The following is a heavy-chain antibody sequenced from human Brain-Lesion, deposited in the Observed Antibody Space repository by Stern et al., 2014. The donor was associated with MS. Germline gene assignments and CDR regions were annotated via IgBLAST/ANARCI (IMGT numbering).Heavy chain of an antibody. Sequence: QITLKESGPALVTPTQTLTLTCTFSGFSLRTDGVGVGWVRQPPGQALEXLALFYWDNDKRYSPSLRSLITITKATYRHQVGLLLTNIDPVDTATYYCAHRRPHYASWDNGDFDYWGQGALVTVSS. D-gene: IGHD3-3*01. J-gene: IGHJ4*02. CDR1: GFSLRTDGVG. V-gene: IGHV2-5*02. CDR3: AHRRPHYASWDNGDFDY. CDR2: FYWDNDK.